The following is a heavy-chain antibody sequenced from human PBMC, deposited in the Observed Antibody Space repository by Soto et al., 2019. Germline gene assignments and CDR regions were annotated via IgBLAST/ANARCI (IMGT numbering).Heavy chain of an antibody. CDR3: ARSPINGMDX. J-gene: IGHJ6*02. CDR1: GFTFGDCA. Sequence: SLRLSCTASGFTFGDCAVNWVRQAPGKGLEGVFFIRSKAYGGTPEYAASVKGRFTISRDDSKSIAYLQMNSLKTEDTAVFYCARSPINGMDXCGQGTSVTVS. V-gene: IGHV3-49*04. CDR2: IRSKAYGGTP.